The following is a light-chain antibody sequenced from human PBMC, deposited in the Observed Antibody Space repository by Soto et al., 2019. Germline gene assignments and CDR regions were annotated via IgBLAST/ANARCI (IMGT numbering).Light chain of an antibody. CDR3: AAWDDSLIGYYA. CDR1: SSNIGSNT. Sequence: QSVLTQPPSVSGTPGQRVIISCSGSSSNIGSNTANWYQQLPGMAPRLLIHGNDQRPSGVPDRFSGSKSGTSASLAISGLQSDDEADYYCAAWDDSLIGYYAFGTGTKV. J-gene: IGLJ1*01. V-gene: IGLV1-44*01. CDR2: GND.